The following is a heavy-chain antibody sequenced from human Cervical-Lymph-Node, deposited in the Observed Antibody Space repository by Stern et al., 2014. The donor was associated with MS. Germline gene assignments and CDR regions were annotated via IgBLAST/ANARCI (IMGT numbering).Heavy chain of an antibody. CDR3: ARSSSPSPYYYYGMDV. J-gene: IGHJ6*02. V-gene: IGHV3-33*01. Sequence: QVQLVQSGGGVVQPGRSLRLSCAASGFTFSSYGMHWVRQAPGKGLEWVAVIWYDGSNKYYADSVKGRFTISRDNSKNTLYLQMNSLRAEDTAVYYCARSSSPSPYYYYGMDVWGQGTPVTVSS. CDR1: GFTFSSYG. CDR2: IWYDGSNK. D-gene: IGHD6-13*01.